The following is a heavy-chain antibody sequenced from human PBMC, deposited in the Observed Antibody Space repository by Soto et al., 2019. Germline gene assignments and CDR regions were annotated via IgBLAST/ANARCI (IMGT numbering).Heavy chain of an antibody. D-gene: IGHD2-8*01. CDR2: ICWDGGST. J-gene: IGHJ6*02. V-gene: IGHV3-43*01. Sequence: GGSLRLSCAASGFTFDDYTMHWVRQAPGKGLEWVSLICWDGGSTYYADSVKGRFTISRDNSKNSLYLQMNSLRTEDTALYYCAKAQCTNGVCPYYGMDVWGQGTTVTVSS. CDR3: AKAQCTNGVCPYYGMDV. CDR1: GFTFDDYT.